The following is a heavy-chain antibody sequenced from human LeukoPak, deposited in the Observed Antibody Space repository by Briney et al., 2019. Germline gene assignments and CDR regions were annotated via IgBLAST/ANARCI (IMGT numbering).Heavy chain of an antibody. V-gene: IGHV1-18*01. CDR1: GYTFTSYG. CDR2: ISAYNGNT. J-gene: IGHJ5*02. Sequence: GASMKVSCEASGYTFTSYGISWVRQAPGQGLEWMGWISAYNGNTNYAQKFQGRVTMTRDTSISTAYMELSRLRSDDTAVYYCARVPTLDYSYGLYIWFDPWGQGTLVTVSS. CDR3: ARVPTLDYSYGLYIWFDP. D-gene: IGHD5-18*01.